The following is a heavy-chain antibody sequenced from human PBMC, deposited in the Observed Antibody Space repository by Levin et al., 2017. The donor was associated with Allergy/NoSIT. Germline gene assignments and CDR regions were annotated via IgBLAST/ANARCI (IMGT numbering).Heavy chain of an antibody. CDR2: IYSSGST. Sequence: PSETLSLTCTVSGGSISNYYWSWIRQPPGKGLEWIGYIYSSGSTNYNPSLKSRVTISVDTSKSQFSLKLTSVTAADTAVYDCARMGDTAMVDPFDYWGQGTLVTVSS. V-gene: IGHV4-59*01. CDR3: ARMGDTAMVDPFDY. J-gene: IGHJ4*02. CDR1: GGSISNYY. D-gene: IGHD5-18*01.